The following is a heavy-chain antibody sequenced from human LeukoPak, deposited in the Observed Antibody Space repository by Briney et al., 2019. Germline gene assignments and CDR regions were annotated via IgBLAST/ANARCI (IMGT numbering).Heavy chain of an antibody. CDR3: ARSLWFGELLNIDY. CDR1: GGSISSYY. CDR2: IYYSGST. D-gene: IGHD3-10*01. J-gene: IGHJ4*02. Sequence: PSETQSLTCTVSGGSISSYYWSWIRQPPGKGLEWIGYIYYSGSTNYNPSLTSRVTISVDTSKNQFSLKLSSVTAADTAVYYCARSLWFGELLNIDYWGQGTLVTVSS. V-gene: IGHV4-59*01.